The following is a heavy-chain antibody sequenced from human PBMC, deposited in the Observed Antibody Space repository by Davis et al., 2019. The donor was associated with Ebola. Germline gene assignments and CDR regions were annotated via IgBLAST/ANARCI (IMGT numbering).Heavy chain of an antibody. CDR1: SGSISSGFHY. V-gene: IGHV4-61*01. CDR2: FFYSGST. Sequence: PSETLSLTCTVSSGSISSGFHYWTWIRQSPGKGLEWIGHFFYSGSTTYNPSLKSRVSMSIDTSKSQFSLRLNSLIAADTAVYFCARGAKGLFGSVLEMFDYWGHGSLVTVSS. J-gene: IGHJ4*01. D-gene: IGHD5-24*01. CDR3: ARGAKGLFGSVLEMFDY.